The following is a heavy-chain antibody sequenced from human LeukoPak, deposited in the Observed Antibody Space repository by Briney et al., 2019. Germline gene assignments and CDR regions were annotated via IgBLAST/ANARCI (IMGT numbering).Heavy chain of an antibody. J-gene: IGHJ6*04. CDR3: AGGGYGSGNYFDYYYGMDV. Sequence: SVKVSCKASGGTFSSYAISWVRQAPGQGLEWMGGIIPIFGTANYAQKFQGRVTITADESTSTAYMELSSLRSEDTAVYYCAGGGYGSGNYFDYYYGMDVWGKGTTVTVSS. D-gene: IGHD3-10*01. CDR2: IIPIFGTA. V-gene: IGHV1-69*13. CDR1: GGTFSSYA.